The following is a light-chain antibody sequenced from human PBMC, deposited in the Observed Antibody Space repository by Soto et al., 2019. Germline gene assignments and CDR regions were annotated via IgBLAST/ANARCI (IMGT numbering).Light chain of an antibody. CDR3: QQYNNWPPYT. CDR2: GAS. CDR1: HSVSSN. J-gene: IGKJ2*01. Sequence: EIVMTQSPATLSVSPGERATLSCRASHSVSSNLAWYQQKPGQAPRLLIYGASTRATGIPARFSGSGSGTEFTLTISSLQSEDVAVYYCQQYNNWPPYTFGQGTKMEIK. V-gene: IGKV3-15*01.